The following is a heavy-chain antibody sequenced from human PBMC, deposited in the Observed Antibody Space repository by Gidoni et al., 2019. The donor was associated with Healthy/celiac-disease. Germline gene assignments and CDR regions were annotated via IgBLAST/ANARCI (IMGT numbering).Heavy chain of an antibody. Sequence: EVQLVESGGGLVQPGGSLRLSWAASGFTVSSNYMSWVRQAPGKGLEWVSVIYSGGSTYYADSVKGRFTISRDNSKNTLYLQMNSLRAEDTAVYYCARDRAAGYSSQYFDLWGRGTLVTVSS. CDR3: ARDRAAGYSSQYFDL. CDR1: GFTVSSNY. J-gene: IGHJ2*01. V-gene: IGHV3-66*01. CDR2: IYSGGST. D-gene: IGHD6-13*01.